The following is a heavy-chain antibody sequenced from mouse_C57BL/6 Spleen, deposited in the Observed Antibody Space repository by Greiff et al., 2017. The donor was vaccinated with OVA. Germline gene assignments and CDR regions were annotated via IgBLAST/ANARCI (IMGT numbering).Heavy chain of an antibody. J-gene: IGHJ4*01. V-gene: IGHV5-17*01. CDR1: GFTFSDYG. D-gene: IGHD2-3*01. Sequence: EVKLVESGGGLVKPGGSLKLSCAASGFTFSDYGMHWVRQAPEKGLEWVAYISSGSSTIYYADTVKGRFTISRENAKNTLFLQMTSLRSEDTAMYYCATSDGYYYAMDYWGQGTSVTVSS. CDR2: ISSGSSTI. CDR3: ATSDGYYYAMDY.